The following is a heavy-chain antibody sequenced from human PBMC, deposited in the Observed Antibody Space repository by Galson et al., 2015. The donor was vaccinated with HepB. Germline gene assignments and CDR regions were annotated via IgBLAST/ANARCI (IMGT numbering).Heavy chain of an antibody. Sequence: SVKVSCKASGYTFTGYYMHWVRQAPGQGLEWMGWINPNSGGTNYAQKFQGWVTMTRDTSISTAYMELSRLRSDDTAVYYCARDLITMVRGAAGYYGMDVWGQGTTVTVSS. J-gene: IGHJ6*02. CDR2: INPNSGGT. CDR3: ARDLITMVRGAAGYYGMDV. V-gene: IGHV1-2*04. D-gene: IGHD3-10*01. CDR1: GYTFTGYY.